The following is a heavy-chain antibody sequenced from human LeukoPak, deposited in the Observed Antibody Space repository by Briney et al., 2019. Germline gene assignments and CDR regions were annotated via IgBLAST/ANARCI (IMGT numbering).Heavy chain of an antibody. CDR1: GFTFSSYA. V-gene: IGHV3-23*01. Sequence: GGSLRLSCAASGFTFSSYAMSRVRQAPGKGLEWVSAISGSGGSTYYADSVKGRFTISRDNSKNTLYPQMNSLRAEDTAVYYCAKGEYSSGWPNYYYYYGMDVWGQGTTVTVSS. D-gene: IGHD6-19*01. CDR2: ISGSGGST. J-gene: IGHJ6*02. CDR3: AKGEYSSGWPNYYYYYGMDV.